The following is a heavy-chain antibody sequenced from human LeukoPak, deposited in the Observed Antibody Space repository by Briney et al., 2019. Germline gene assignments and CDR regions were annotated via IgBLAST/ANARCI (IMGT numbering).Heavy chain of an antibody. D-gene: IGHD3-3*01. CDR3: ARGGITIFGVDLYYFDY. CDR1: GGSISSSSYY. CDR2: IYYSGST. V-gene: IGHV4-39*07. Sequence: SETLSLTCTVSGGSISSSSYYWGWIRQPPGKGPEWIGSIYYSGSTNYNPSLKSRVTISLDTSKNQFSLKLNSVTAADTAVYYCARGGITIFGVDLYYFDYWGQGTLVTVSS. J-gene: IGHJ4*02.